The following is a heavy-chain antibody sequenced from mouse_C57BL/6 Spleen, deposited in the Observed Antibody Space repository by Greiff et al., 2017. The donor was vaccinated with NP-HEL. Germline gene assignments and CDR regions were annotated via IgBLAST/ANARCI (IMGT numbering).Heavy chain of an antibody. V-gene: IGHV1-82*01. CDR3: VPLDAMDY. D-gene: IGHD4-1*01. J-gene: IGHJ4*01. CDR1: GYAFSSSW. Sequence: QVQLQQSGPELVKPGASVKISCKASGYAFSSSWMNWVKQRPGKGLEWIGRIYPGDGGTNYNGKFKGKATLTADKSSSTAYMQLSSLTSEDSAVYFCVPLDAMDYWGQGTSVTVSS. CDR2: IYPGDGGT.